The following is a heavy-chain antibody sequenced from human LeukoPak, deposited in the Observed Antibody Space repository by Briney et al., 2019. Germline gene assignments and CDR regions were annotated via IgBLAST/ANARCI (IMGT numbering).Heavy chain of an antibody. V-gene: IGHV3-64*04. CDR1: GFTFSSFA. Sequence: GGSLRLSCAASGFTFSSFAMHWVRQAPGKGLEYLSAIYSDGSRTYYADSVKGRFTISRDNSKNTVYLQMNSLRAEDTAVYYCATDDKYAPSSWGQGTLVTVS. D-gene: IGHD2-2*01. CDR3: ATDDKYAPSS. J-gene: IGHJ5*02. CDR2: IYSDGSRT.